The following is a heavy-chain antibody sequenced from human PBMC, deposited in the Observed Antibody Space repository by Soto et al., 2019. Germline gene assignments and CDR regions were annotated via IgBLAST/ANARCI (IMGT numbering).Heavy chain of an antibody. CDR1: GFTFSSYA. J-gene: IGHJ4*02. D-gene: IGHD3-9*01. Sequence: QVQLVESGGGVVQPGRSLRLSCAASGFTFSSYAMHWVRQAPGKGLEWVAVISYDGSNKYYADSVKGRFTISRDNSKNTLYLQMNSLRAEDTAVYYCARDSTERSYYDILTGYYGSSGFDYWGQGTLVTVSS. CDR3: ARDSTERSYYDILTGYYGSSGFDY. V-gene: IGHV3-30-3*01. CDR2: ISYDGSNK.